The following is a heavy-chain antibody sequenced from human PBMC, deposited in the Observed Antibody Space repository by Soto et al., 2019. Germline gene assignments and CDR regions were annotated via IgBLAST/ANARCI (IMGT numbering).Heavy chain of an antibody. CDR3: ARSEATGLDY. CDR2: IYHSGST. Sequence: SETLSLTCAVSGGSISTTHWWTWVRQPPGKGLEWIGYIYHSGSTYYNPSLKSRVTISVDRSKNQFSLKLSSVTAADTAVYYCARSEATGLDYWGQGTLVTVSS. V-gene: IGHV4-4*02. CDR1: GGSISTTHW. D-gene: IGHD1-26*01. J-gene: IGHJ4*02.